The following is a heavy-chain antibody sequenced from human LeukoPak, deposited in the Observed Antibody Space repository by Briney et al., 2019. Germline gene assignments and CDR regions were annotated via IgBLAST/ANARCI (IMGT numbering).Heavy chain of an antibody. Sequence: GESLKISCKGSGYSFTSYWIGWVRQMPGKGLEWMGIIFPGDSDIRYSPSFQGQVTISADKSISTAYLQWSSLKASDTAMYYCARRHDLGIYYFDYWGQGTLVTVSS. D-gene: IGHD3-16*01. V-gene: IGHV5-51*01. CDR1: GYSFTSYW. CDR3: ARRHDLGIYYFDY. CDR2: IFPGDSDI. J-gene: IGHJ4*02.